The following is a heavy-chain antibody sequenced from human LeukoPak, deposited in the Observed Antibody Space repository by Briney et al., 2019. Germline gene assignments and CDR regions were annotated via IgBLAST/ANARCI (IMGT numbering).Heavy chain of an antibody. V-gene: IGHV1-46*01. Sequence: GASVKVSCKASGYTFTNYYMHWVRQAPGQGLEWMGIINPSGGSTNYAQKFQGRVTMTRDTSTSTLYMELSSLRSEDTAVYYCTRDQGGHSSSWFEFDPWGQGTLVTVSS. CDR1: GYTFTNYY. CDR2: INPSGGST. CDR3: TRDQGGHSSSWFEFDP. D-gene: IGHD6-13*01. J-gene: IGHJ5*02.